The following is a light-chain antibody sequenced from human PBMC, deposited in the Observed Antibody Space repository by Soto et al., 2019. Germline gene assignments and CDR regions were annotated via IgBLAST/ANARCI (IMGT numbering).Light chain of an antibody. J-gene: IGKJ1*01. CDR3: QQYGSSPPRAT. CDR2: GAS. V-gene: IGKV3-20*01. CDR1: QSVSSSY. Sequence: EIVLTQSPGTLSLSPGERATLSCRASQSVSSSYLAWYQQKPGQAPRLLIYGASSRATGIPDRFRGSGSGTDFTLTISSLEPEDFAVYYCQQYGSSPPRATFGQGTKVEIK.